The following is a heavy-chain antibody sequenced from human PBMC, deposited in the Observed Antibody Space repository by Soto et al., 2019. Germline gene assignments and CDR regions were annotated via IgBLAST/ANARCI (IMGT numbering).Heavy chain of an antibody. V-gene: IGHV1-3*01. J-gene: IGHJ5*02. CDR1: GYTFTSYA. Sequence: GASVKVSCKASGYTFTSYAMHWVRQAPGQRLEWMGWINAGNGNTKYSQKFQGRVTITRDTSASTAYMELSSPRSEDTAVYYCARDSSSSWVWFDPWGQGTLVTVSS. CDR2: INAGNGNT. D-gene: IGHD6-6*01. CDR3: ARDSSSSWVWFDP.